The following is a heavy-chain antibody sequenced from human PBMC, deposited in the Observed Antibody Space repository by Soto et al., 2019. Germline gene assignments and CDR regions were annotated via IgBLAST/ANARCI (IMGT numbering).Heavy chain of an antibody. D-gene: IGHD3-3*01. V-gene: IGHV3-30*03. CDR2: ISYDGSNR. J-gene: IGHJ4*02. CDR3: ASTWNGYYYFDS. CDR1: GFTFSSYG. Sequence: SLRLSCAASGFTFSSYGMHWVRQAPGKGLEWVAVISYDGSNRYYGDSVKGRFTISRDNSKNTLYLQMNSLRAEDTAVYYCASTWNGYYYFDSWGQGTLVTVSS.